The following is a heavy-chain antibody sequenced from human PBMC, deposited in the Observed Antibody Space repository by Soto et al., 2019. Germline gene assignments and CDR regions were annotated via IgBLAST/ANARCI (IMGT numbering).Heavy chain of an antibody. CDR1: GFSFRTYG. D-gene: IGHD5-18*01. CDR3: SRPDSDQSYYYYRDV. V-gene: IGHV3-33*01. J-gene: IGHJ6*03. CDR2: ICDDGSNK. Sequence: QVQLVESGGGVVQPGGSLRLSCAASGFSFRTYGMHWVRQAPGKGLEWVSLICDDGSNKYYADSVKGRFTISRDNSKNPLFLRLNRMRAEYSSIHYCSRPDSDQSYYYYRDVWGKGTTVTVSS.